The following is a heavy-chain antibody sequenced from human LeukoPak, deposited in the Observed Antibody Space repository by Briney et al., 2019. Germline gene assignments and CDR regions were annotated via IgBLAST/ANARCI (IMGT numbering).Heavy chain of an antibody. CDR3: ARRKARYYSSTSCYYGY. V-gene: IGHV1-2*02. CDR1: GYTFTGYY. Sequence: GASVKVSCKASGYTFTGYYMHWVRQAPGQGLEWMGWINPNSGGTNYAQKFQGRVTMTRDTSISTAYMELSRLRSDDTAVYYCARRKARYYSSTSCYYGYWGQGTLVTVSS. J-gene: IGHJ4*02. CDR2: INPNSGGT. D-gene: IGHD2-2*01.